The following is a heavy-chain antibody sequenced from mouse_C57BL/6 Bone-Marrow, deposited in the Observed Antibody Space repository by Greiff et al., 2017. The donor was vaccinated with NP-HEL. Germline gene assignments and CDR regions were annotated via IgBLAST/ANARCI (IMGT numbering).Heavy chain of an antibody. J-gene: IGHJ1*03. CDR3: ARYYGNYGYFDV. CDR1: GYTFTSYN. V-gene: IGHV1-12*01. Sequence: SGAELVRPGASVKMSCKASGYTFTSYNMHWVKQTPRQGLEWIGAIYPGTGDTSYNQKFKGKATLTVDKSSSTSYMQLSSLTAEDSAVYFCARYYGNYGYFDVWGTGTTVTVSS. D-gene: IGHD2-1*01. CDR2: IYPGTGDT.